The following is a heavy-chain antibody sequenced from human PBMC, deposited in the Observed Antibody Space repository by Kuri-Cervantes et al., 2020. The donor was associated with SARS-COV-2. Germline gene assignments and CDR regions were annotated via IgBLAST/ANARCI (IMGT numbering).Heavy chain of an antibody. J-gene: IGHJ5*02. CDR2: IWYDGSNK. V-gene: IGHV3-33*01. CDR3: ARGGSTDYDFWSGYYRGWNWFDP. CDR1: GFTFSSYG. Sequence: GGSLRLSCAASGFTFSSYGMHWVRQAPGKGLEWVAVIWYDGSNKYYADSVKGRFTISRDNSNNTLYLQMNSLRAEDTAVYYCARGGSTDYDFWSGYYRGWNWFDPWGQGTLVTVSS. D-gene: IGHD3-3*01.